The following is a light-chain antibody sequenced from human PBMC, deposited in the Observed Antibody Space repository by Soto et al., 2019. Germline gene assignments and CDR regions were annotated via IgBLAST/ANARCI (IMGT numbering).Light chain of an antibody. CDR3: CSYAARYTFFV. J-gene: IGLJ1*01. CDR1: SSDVGAYDY. V-gene: IGLV2-11*01. CDR2: DVS. Sequence: QSALTQPRSVSGSPGQSVTISCTGTSSDVGAYDYVSWYQQHPGKAPQLIMYDVSKRPSGVPDRFSGSKSGNTASLTISGLQAEDEAAFYCCSYAARYTFFVFGTGTKVTVL.